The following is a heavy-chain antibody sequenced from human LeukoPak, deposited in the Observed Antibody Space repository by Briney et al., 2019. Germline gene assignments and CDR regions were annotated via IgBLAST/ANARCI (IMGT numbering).Heavy chain of an antibody. CDR1: GFTFSSYW. V-gene: IGHV3-7*01. D-gene: IGHD3-22*01. CDR2: IKQDGSEK. CDR3: ARVPSSGFTQYYYYYGMDV. Sequence: GGSLRLSCAASGFTFSSYWMSWVRQAPGKGLEWVANIKQDGSEKYYVDSVEGRFTISRDNAKNSLYLQMNSLRAEDTAVYYCARVPSSGFTQYYYYYGMDVWGQGTTVTVSS. J-gene: IGHJ6*02.